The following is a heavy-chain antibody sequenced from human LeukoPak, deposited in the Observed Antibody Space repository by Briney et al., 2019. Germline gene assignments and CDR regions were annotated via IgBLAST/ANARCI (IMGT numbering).Heavy chain of an antibody. J-gene: IGHJ4*02. V-gene: IGHV4-59*06. CDR3: ASGSLALFDY. CDR1: GGSISSYY. CDR2: IYYSGST. Sequence: SETLSLTCTVSGGSISSYYWSWIRQPPGKGLEWIGYIYYSGSTYYNPSLKSRVTISVDTSKNQFSLKLSSVTAADTAVYYCASGSLALFDYWGQGTLVTVSS. D-gene: IGHD5-12*01.